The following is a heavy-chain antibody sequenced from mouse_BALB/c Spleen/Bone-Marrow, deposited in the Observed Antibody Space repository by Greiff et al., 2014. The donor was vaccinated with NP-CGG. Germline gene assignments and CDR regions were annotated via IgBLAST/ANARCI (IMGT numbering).Heavy chain of an antibody. CDR3: ARYDYDGVDN. D-gene: IGHD2-4*01. V-gene: IGHV3-2*02. CDR1: GYSITSDYA. CDR2: ISYSGST. Sequence: VQLQQSGPGLVKPSQSLSLTCTVTGYSITSDYAWNWIRQFPGNKLEWMGYISYSGSTSYNPSLKSRISITRDTSKNQFFLQLNSVTTEDTATYYCARYDYDGVDNWGQGTTLTVSS. J-gene: IGHJ2*01.